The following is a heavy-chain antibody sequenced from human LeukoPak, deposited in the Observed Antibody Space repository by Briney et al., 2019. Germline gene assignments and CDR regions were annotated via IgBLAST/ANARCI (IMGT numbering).Heavy chain of an antibody. CDR3: TAIVGATKTLDC. Sequence: GGSLRLSCAASGFTFSSYSMNWVRQAPGKGLEWVSSISGGSKIIYYADSVKGRFTFSRDNAKNSLYLQMNSLQTEDTAVYYCTAIVGATKTLDCWGQGTLVTVSS. CDR2: ISGGSKII. CDR1: GFTFSSYS. V-gene: IGHV3-21*03. J-gene: IGHJ4*02. D-gene: IGHD1-26*01.